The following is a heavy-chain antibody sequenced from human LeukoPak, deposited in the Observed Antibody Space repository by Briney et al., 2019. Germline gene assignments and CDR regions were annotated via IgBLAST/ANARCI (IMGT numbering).Heavy chain of an antibody. J-gene: IGHJ4*02. CDR2: ISSNGDST. CDR1: GFSFSNYA. V-gene: IGHV3-64*01. CDR3: ARFSAATDDC. Sequence: GGSLRLSCAASGFSFSNYAMLWVRQAPGKGLEYVSAISSNGDSTYYANSVKGRFTVSRDNSKNTLYLQMGSLRAEDMAVYYCARFSAATDDCWGQGTLVTVSS. D-gene: IGHD1-26*01.